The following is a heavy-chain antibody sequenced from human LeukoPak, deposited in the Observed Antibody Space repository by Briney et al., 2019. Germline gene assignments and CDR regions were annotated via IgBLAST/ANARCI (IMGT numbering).Heavy chain of an antibody. CDR2: ISYDGSNK. Sequence: EGSLRLSCAASGFTFSSYAMHWVRQAPGKGLEWVAVISYDGSNKYYADSVKGRFTISRDNSKNTLYLQMNSLRAEDTAVYYCARGFGYRGYYGMDVWGQGATVTVSS. CDR1: GFTFSSYA. V-gene: IGHV3-30-3*01. CDR3: ARGFGYRGYYGMDV. D-gene: IGHD5-24*01. J-gene: IGHJ6*02.